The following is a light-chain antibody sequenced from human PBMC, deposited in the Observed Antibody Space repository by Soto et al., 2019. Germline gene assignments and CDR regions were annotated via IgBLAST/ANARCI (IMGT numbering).Light chain of an antibody. Sequence: QSVLTQPPSVSGSPGQSVTISCAATSSDVGSFNRVSWYQKTPGTAPKVVIYEVSNRPSGVPDRFSGSRSGSTASLTISGLQAEDEAEYYCSLYTTDSTYVFGTGTKLTVL. V-gene: IGLV2-18*01. CDR2: EVS. CDR1: SSDVGSFNR. J-gene: IGLJ1*01. CDR3: SLYTTDSTYV.